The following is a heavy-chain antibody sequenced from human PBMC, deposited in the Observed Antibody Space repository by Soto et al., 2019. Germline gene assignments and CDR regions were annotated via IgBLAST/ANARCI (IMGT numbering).Heavy chain of an antibody. Sequence: SETLSLTCTVSGGSISSFYWSWIRQPPGKGLEWIGYIYYTGSTNYNPSLKSRVTISVDTPMNQVSLNLTSVTAADTAVYYCARKRLAVTGPFDYWGQGTLVTVSS. V-gene: IGHV4-59*01. D-gene: IGHD6-19*01. CDR3: ARKRLAVTGPFDY. J-gene: IGHJ4*02. CDR1: GGSISSFY. CDR2: IYYTGST.